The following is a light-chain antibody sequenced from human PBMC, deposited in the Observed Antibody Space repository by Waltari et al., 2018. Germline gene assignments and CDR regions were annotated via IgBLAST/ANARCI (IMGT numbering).Light chain of an antibody. J-gene: IGKJ3*01. CDR1: PSITRW. V-gene: IGKV1-5*03. CDR3: QQYNTYFFT. CDR2: QAS. Sequence: DIQMTQSPSTLSASVGARVTITCRASPSITRWLSLYQQKPGKAPKLLIYQASNLESGVPSRFSGSGSGTEFTLTISRLQPDDFETYYCQQYNTYFFTFGPGTKVDIK.